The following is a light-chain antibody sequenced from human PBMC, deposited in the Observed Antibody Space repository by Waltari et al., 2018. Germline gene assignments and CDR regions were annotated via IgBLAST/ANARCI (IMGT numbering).Light chain of an antibody. J-gene: IGKJ4*01. V-gene: IGKV3-20*01. CDR3: QQYSTSPEA. CDR1: QSVNNNY. Sequence: EIVLPQSPGTLSLSPGERATLSCRASQSVNNNYLAWYQQKPCQPPRLLIYGASTRATGIPDRFRGSGSGTDFTLTISRLEPEDFAVFYCQQYSTSPEAFGGGTKVEIK. CDR2: GAS.